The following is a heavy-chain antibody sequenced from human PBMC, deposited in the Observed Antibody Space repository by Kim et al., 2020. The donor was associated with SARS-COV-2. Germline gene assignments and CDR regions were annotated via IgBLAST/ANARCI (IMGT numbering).Heavy chain of an antibody. CDR1: GFTVSSNY. J-gene: IGHJ6*02. V-gene: IGHV3-53*04. CDR3: ARESKEWDKSYYYYYGMDV. D-gene: IGHD1-26*01. CDR2: IYRGGST. Sequence: GGSLRLSCAASGFTVSSNYMSWVRQAPGKGLEWVSVIYRGGSTYYADSVKGRFTIPRHNSKNTLYRQMNSLRAEDTAVYYCARESKEWDKSYYYYYGMDVWGQGTTVTVSS.